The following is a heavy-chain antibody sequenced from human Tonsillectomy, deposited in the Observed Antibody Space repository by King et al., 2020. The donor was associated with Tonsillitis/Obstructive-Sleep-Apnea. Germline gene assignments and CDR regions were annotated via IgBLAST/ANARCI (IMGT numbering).Heavy chain of an antibody. Sequence: VQLVESGGGLIQPGGSLRLSCAASGFSVSLNYMSWVRQAPGKGLEWVASIYSGDRTYHADSVKGRFTISRDYSKNRLYLQMNSLKAEDTAVYYWARSEAGEADGFDIWGLGTMVTVSS. CDR2: IYSGDRT. J-gene: IGHJ3*02. D-gene: IGHD7-27*01. CDR3: ARSEAGEADGFDI. CDR1: GFSVSLNY. V-gene: IGHV3-53*01.